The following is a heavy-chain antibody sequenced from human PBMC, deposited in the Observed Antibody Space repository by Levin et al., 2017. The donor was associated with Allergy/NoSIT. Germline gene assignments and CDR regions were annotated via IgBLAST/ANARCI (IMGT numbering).Heavy chain of an antibody. CDR1: GFIFSDHY. J-gene: IGHJ3*02. Sequence: SCAASGFIFSDHYMDWVRQAPGKGLEWVGRTRNKANSYTTEYAASVKGRFTVSRDDSKSSLYLQMNSLKTEDTAVYYCARRIVTTGGSETFDIWGQGTMVTFSS. D-gene: IGHD5-12*01. CDR2: TRNKANSYTT. CDR3: ARRIVTTGGSETFDI. V-gene: IGHV3-72*01.